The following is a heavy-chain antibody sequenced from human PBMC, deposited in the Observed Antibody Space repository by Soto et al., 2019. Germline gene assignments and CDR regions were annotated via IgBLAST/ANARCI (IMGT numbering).Heavy chain of an antibody. V-gene: IGHV4-34*01. J-gene: IGHJ2*01. CDR1: GGSFSGYY. Sequence: QVQLQQWGAGLLKPSETLSLTCAVYGGSFSGYYWSWIRQTPGKGLEWIGEINHSGSTNYNPSLNSRVTISVDTSKNQFSLKLRSVTAADTAVYYCARRITLIVVFITPWYFDLWGRGTLVTVS. CDR2: INHSGST. D-gene: IGHD3-22*01. CDR3: ARRITLIVVFITPWYFDL.